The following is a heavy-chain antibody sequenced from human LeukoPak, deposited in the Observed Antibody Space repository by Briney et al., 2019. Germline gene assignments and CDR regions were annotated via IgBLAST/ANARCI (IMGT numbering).Heavy chain of an antibody. V-gene: IGHV4-61*02. D-gene: IGHD5-24*01. CDR1: GGSISSGSYY. Sequence: PSQTLSLTCTVSGGSISSGSYYWSWIRQPAGKGLEWIGRIYTSGSTNYNPSLKSRVTISVDTSKNQFSLKLSSVTAADTAVYYCARRWAYYFDYWGQGTLVTVSS. CDR3: ARRWAYYFDY. J-gene: IGHJ4*02. CDR2: IYTSGST.